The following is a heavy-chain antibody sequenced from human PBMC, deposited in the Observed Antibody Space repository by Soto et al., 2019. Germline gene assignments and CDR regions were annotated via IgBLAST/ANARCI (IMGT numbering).Heavy chain of an antibody. CDR3: VRGSVYNWRGDY. J-gene: IGHJ4*02. CDR1: GFTFSNYW. D-gene: IGHD1-20*01. V-gene: IGHV3-74*01. Sequence: EVQLVESGGGLVQPGGSLRLSCAASGFTFSNYWMHWVRQAPGKGLVWVSRINSDGSTTGNAGSVKGRFTISRDNAKNTLYLQLNSLRAEDTAVYYCVRGSVYNWRGDYWGQGTLVTVSS. CDR2: INSDGSTT.